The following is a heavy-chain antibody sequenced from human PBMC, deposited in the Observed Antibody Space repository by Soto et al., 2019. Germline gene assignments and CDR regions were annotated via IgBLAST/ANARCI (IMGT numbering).Heavy chain of an antibody. CDR2: IYYSGST. CDR1: GGSVSTYY. CDR3: ARTYDDSGPNSGGYGFDI. Sequence: SDTLSLTCTVSGGSVSTYYWSWIRQPPGQGMEWIAYIYYSGSTSYNPSLKSRVTISLYTSKNQFSLKLSSVTAADTAVYYCARTYDDSGPNSGGYGFDIWGPGTMVTVS. J-gene: IGHJ3*02. V-gene: IGHV4-59*02. D-gene: IGHD3-22*01.